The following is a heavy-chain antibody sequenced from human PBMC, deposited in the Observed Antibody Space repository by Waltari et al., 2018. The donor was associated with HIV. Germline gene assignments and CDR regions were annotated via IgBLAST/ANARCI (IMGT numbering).Heavy chain of an antibody. D-gene: IGHD3-16*02. J-gene: IGHJ4*02. CDR3: TRGNIWGSYRYFDY. Sequence: QIRLFQSDHAVRKPGASVTISCKTSVYPFINYHVTWVRQYLGQLLDWMVGITRYTANTNSTGESQGRVTRTTDAAAATVYLELRDLRPDDTAMYFCTRGNIWGSYRYFDYWGPGTLVTVS. CDR2: ITRYTANT. V-gene: IGHV1-18*01. CDR1: VYPFINYH.